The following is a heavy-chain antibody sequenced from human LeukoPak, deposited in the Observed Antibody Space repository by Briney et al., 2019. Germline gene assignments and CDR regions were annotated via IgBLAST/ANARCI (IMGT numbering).Heavy chain of an antibody. CDR1: GYTFTGYY. CDR3: ARGCSGGSCYSADAFDI. V-gene: IGHV1-2*02. Sequence: GASVKVSCKASGYTFTGYYMQWVRQAPGQGREWMGWINPNSGGTNYAQKFQGRVTMTRDTSISTAYMELSRLRSDDTAVYYCARGCSGGSCYSADAFDIWGQGTMVTVSS. J-gene: IGHJ3*02. D-gene: IGHD2-15*01. CDR2: INPNSGGT.